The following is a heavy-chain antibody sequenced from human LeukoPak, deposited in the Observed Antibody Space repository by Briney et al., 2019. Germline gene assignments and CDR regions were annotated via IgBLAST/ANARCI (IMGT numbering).Heavy chain of an antibody. D-gene: IGHD3-10*01. J-gene: IGHJ4*02. Sequence: PSETLSLTRTVSGGSISSSSYYWGWIRQPPGKGLEWIGSIYYSWSTYYNPSLKSPVTISVDTSKNQFSLKLSSVTAADTAVYYCLGMIAPTRGVFYWGQGTLVTVSS. CDR3: LGMIAPTRGVFY. V-gene: IGHV4-39*07. CDR1: GGSISSSSYY. CDR2: IYYSWST.